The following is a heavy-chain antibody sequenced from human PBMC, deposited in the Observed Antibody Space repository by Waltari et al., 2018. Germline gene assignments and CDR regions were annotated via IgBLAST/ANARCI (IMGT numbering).Heavy chain of an antibody. Sequence: QVQLVQSGAEVKKPGASVKVSCKASGYTFTGYYMHWVRQAPGQGLEWMGWINPHRGGTNYAQKFQGRVTMTRDTSSSTAYMELSRLRSDDTAVYYCARGPFRRTWSGSYYHYWGQGTLVTVSS. CDR1: GYTFTGYY. V-gene: IGHV1-2*02. CDR3: ARGPFRRTWSGSYYHY. CDR2: INPHRGGT. D-gene: IGHD1-26*01. J-gene: IGHJ4*02.